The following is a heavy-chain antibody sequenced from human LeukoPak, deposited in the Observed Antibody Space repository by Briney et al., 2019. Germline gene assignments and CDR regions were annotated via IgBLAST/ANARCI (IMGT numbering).Heavy chain of an antibody. CDR3: ARDHDITIFGVVTPKAFDY. Sequence: PSETLSLTCTVSGGSISSGSYCWSWIRQPAGKGLEWIGHIHISGSTNYNPSLKSRVTISVDTSKNQFSLKLSSVTAADTAVYYCARDHDITIFGVVTPKAFDYWGQGTLVTVSS. J-gene: IGHJ4*02. V-gene: IGHV4-61*09. D-gene: IGHD3-3*01. CDR2: IHISGST. CDR1: GGSISSGSYC.